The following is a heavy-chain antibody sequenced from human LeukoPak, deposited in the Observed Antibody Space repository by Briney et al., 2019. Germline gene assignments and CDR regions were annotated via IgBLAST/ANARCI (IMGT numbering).Heavy chain of an antibody. V-gene: IGHV1-2*02. CDR3: ARDGGFLGHVYYYYYMDV. CDR1: GYTFTGFH. J-gene: IGHJ6*03. CDR2: INPNSGGT. Sequence: ASVKVSCNASGYTFTGFHMHWVRQAPGQGLEWMGWINPNSGGTNYAQKFQGRVTMTRDTSISTVYMELSRLRSDDTAVYYCARDGGFLGHVYYYYYMDVWGKGTTVTVSS. D-gene: IGHD3-3*01.